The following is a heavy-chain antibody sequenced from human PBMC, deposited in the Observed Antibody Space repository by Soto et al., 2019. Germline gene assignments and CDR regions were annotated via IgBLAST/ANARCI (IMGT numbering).Heavy chain of an antibody. D-gene: IGHD6-6*01. Sequence: TLSLTCSVSGGSISISNYYWNWIRQPARKGLEWIGHIGSSGTTKYRPSLKSRVTISLDTSKNQVSLKVSSVTAADTPVYYCARDTMEGSSRSSYSYHGLDVWGQGXSVPVYS. V-gene: IGHV4-61*09. CDR3: ARDTMEGSSRSSYSYHGLDV. J-gene: IGHJ6*02. CDR1: GGSISISNYY. CDR2: IGSSGTT.